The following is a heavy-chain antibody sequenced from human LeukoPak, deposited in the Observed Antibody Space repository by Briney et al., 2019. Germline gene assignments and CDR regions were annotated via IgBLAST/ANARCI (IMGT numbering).Heavy chain of an antibody. CDR3: ARGPESPVEMATIARLFDP. CDR1: GGSISSYY. Sequence: SETLSLTCTVSGGSISSYYWSWIRQPPGKGLEWIGYIYYSGSTNYNPSLKSRVTISVDTSKNQFSLKLSSVTAADTAVYYCARGPESPVEMATIARLFDPWGPGTLVTVSS. V-gene: IGHV4-59*12. CDR2: IYYSGST. D-gene: IGHD5-24*01. J-gene: IGHJ5*02.